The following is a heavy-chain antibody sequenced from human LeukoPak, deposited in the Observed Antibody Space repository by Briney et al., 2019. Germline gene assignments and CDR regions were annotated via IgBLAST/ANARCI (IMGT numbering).Heavy chain of an antibody. Sequence: ASVKVSCKASGYTFTGYYMHWVRQAPGQGLEWMGWINPNSGGTNYAQKFQGRVAMTRDTSITTAYMELRMLRSDDTAVYYCARLIVEQSYYFDYWDQGTLVTASS. CDR2: INPNSGGT. J-gene: IGHJ4*02. V-gene: IGHV1-2*02. CDR1: GYTFTGYY. D-gene: IGHD3-16*02. CDR3: ARLIVEQSYYFDY.